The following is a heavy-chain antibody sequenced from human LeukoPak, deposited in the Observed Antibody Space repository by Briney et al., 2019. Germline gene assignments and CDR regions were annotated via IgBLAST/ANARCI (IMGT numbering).Heavy chain of an antibody. CDR3: ARDQYDTWSRRGNFDS. Sequence: PGGSLRLSCAASGFFFDDYGMHWVRQVPGKGLEWVSGISWQSNTRKYADSVRGRFTISRDNTKNSLYLQMNSLRAEDTAVFYCARDQYDTWSRRGNFDSWGQGTLVIVSS. V-gene: IGHV3-9*01. CDR2: ISWQSNTR. J-gene: IGHJ4*02. CDR1: GFFFDDYG. D-gene: IGHD3-3*01.